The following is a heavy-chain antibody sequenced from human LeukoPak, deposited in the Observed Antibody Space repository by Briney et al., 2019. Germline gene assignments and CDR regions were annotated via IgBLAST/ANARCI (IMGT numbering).Heavy chain of an antibody. D-gene: IGHD2-8*01. Sequence: ASVKVSCKASGGTFSSYAISWVRQAPGQGLEWMGGIIPIFGTANYAQKFQGKVTITADKSTSTAYMELSSLRSEDTAVYYCARDSNCTNGVCYDYYYMDVWGKGTTVTVSS. CDR2: IIPIFGTA. V-gene: IGHV1-69*06. CDR3: ARDSNCTNGVCYDYYYMDV. CDR1: GGTFSSYA. J-gene: IGHJ6*03.